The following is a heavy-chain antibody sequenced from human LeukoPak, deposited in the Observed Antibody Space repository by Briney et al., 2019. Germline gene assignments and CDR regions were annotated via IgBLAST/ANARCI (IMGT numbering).Heavy chain of an antibody. V-gene: IGHV1-18*01. CDR2: ISAYNGNT. Sequence: GASVKVSCKASGYTFTSYGISWVRQAPGQGLEWMGWISAYNGNTNYAQKLQGRVTMTTDTSTSTAYMELRSLRSDDTAVYYCVGGGYYDSSGYSLGVYWGQGTLVTVSS. D-gene: IGHD3-22*01. J-gene: IGHJ4*02. CDR1: GYTFTSYG. CDR3: VGGGYYDSSGYSLGVY.